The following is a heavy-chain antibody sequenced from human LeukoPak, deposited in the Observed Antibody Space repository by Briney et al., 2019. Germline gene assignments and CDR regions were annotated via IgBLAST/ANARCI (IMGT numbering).Heavy chain of an antibody. J-gene: IGHJ4*02. CDR2: INSDGSVT. CDR3: VRPSESWLGQGL. CDR1: GFTFRRNW. V-gene: IGHV3-74*01. Sequence: GGSLRLSCAASGFTFRRNWMHWVRQAPGKGLVWVSRINSDGSVTDYADSVKGRFTISRDNGKKTLYLLMDSLRAEDTAVYYCVRPSESWLGQGLWGQGTLVTVSS. D-gene: IGHD6-25*01.